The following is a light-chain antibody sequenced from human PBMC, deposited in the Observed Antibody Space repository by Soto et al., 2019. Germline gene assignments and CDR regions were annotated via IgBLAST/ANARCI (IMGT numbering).Light chain of an antibody. CDR1: QSVSSTY. CDR3: QQYGSSPWT. Sequence: EIVLTKSPATLSFSPGQRVTLSCRASQSVSSTYLAWYQQKPAQPPRLLIYGTSTRSTGIPDRFIGSGSGTDFTLTITRLEPEDFAVYYCQQYGSSPWTFGQGTKVDI. CDR2: GTS. J-gene: IGKJ1*01. V-gene: IGKV3-20*01.